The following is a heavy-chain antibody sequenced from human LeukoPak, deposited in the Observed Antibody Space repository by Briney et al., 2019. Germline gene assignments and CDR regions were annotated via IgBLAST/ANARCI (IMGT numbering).Heavy chain of an antibody. V-gene: IGHV3-48*03. CDR1: GFTFRNFD. D-gene: IGHD1-26*01. J-gene: IGHJ4*02. Sequence: GGSLRLSCAASGFTFRNFDMNWVRQAPGKGLEWLYMRSSDGPIYHADSVKGRFTISRNNADNSLYLQMNSLTAEDTAVYYCAREGPWDNFDYWGQGTLVTVSS. CDR3: AREGPWDNFDY. CDR2: MRSSDGPI.